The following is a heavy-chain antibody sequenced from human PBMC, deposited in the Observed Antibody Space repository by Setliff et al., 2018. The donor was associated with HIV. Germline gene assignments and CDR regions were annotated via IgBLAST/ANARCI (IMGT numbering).Heavy chain of an antibody. J-gene: IGHJ4*02. CDR1: GFTFSIYE. CDR3: ARDLRSSHGSPNYFDY. Sequence: GGSLRLSCAASGFTFSIYEMNWVRQAPGKGLAWVSYMTASGSTIYYADSVKGRFTISRDNAKNSLYLEMNSLSAEETAVYYCARDLRSSHGSPNYFDYWGRGALVTVSS. CDR2: MTASGSTI. D-gene: IGHD2-15*01. V-gene: IGHV3-48*03.